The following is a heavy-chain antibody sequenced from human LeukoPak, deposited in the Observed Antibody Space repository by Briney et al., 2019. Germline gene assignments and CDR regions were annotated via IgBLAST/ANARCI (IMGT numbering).Heavy chain of an antibody. CDR3: AKVVDYDILTGYPLFDY. D-gene: IGHD3-9*01. CDR1: GFTFSSYA. J-gene: IGHJ4*02. CDR2: ISGSGGST. Sequence: GGSLRLSCAASGFTFSSYAMSWVRQAPGKGLEWVSAISGSGGSTYYADSVKGRFTISRDNSKNTLYLQMNSLRAEDTAVYYCAKVVDYDILTGYPLFDYWGQGTLVTVSS. V-gene: IGHV3-23*01.